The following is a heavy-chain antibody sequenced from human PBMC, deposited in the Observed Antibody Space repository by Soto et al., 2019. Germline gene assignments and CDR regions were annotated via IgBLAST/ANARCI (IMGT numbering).Heavy chain of an antibody. CDR2: ISAYNGNT. J-gene: IGHJ4*02. CDR1: GYTFTNFG. D-gene: IGHD5-18*01. Sequence: GASVKVSCKASGYTFTNFGISWVRQAPGQGLEWMGWISAYNGNTNYAQNFQGRVTMTTDTSTSTAYMEQNSLTVEDTAIYYCASLDTARIQIAGYWGQGIQVTVSS. CDR3: ASLDTARIQIAGY. V-gene: IGHV1-18*01.